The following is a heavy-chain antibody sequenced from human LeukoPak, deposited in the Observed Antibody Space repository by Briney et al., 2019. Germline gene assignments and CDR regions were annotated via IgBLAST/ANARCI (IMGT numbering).Heavy chain of an antibody. CDR3: ARSSGRYFDY. J-gene: IGHJ4*02. V-gene: IGHV3-21*01. D-gene: IGHD6-19*01. CDR1: GFTFSSYS. Sequence: GGSLRLSCAASGFTFSSYSMNWVRQAPGKGLEWVSYISSSSSYIYYADPVKGRFTISRDNAKNSLYLQMNSLRAEDTAVYYCARSSGRYFDYWGQGTLVTVSS. CDR2: ISSSSSYI.